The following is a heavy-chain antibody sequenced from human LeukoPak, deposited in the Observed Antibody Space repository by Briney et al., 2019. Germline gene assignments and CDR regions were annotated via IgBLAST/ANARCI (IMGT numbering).Heavy chain of an antibody. D-gene: IGHD3-10*01. J-gene: IGHJ4*02. CDR3: ARNRWGITMVRGVSLDY. CDR2: INHSGST. V-gene: IGHV4-34*01. CDR1: GGSFSGYY. Sequence: SETLSLTCAVYGGSFSGYYWSWIRQPPGKGREWIGEINHSGSTNYNPSLKSRVTISVDTSKNQFSLKLSSVTAADTAVYYCARNRWGITMVRGVSLDYWGQGTLVTVSS.